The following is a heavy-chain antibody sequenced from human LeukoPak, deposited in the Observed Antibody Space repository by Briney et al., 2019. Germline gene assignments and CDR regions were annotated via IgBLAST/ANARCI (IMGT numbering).Heavy chain of an antibody. V-gene: IGHV1-46*01. CDR1: GYTFTSYY. CDR2: INPSGGST. CDR3: ASSGFWSGYYFY. D-gene: IGHD3-3*01. Sequence: KPGASVKVSCKASGYTFTSYYMHWVRQAPGQGLEWVGIINPSGGSTSYAQKFQGRVTMTRDTSTSTVYMELSSLRSEDTAVYYCASSGFWSGYYFYWGQGTLVTVSS. J-gene: IGHJ4*02.